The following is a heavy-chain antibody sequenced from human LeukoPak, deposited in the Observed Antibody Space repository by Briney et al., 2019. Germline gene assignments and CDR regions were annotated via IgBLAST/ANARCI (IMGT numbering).Heavy chain of an antibody. Sequence: PGGSLRLSCAPSGFTVSSNYMSCVRHAPGEGLEWVSVIYRGGSTYYAVSEKGRFTISRDNSKNTLYLQMNSLRAEDTAVYYCARRPLAAAGTPGWFDPGGQGTLVTVSS. CDR2: IYRGGST. CDR3: ARRPLAAAGTPGWFDP. V-gene: IGHV3-66*04. D-gene: IGHD6-13*01. J-gene: IGHJ5*02. CDR1: GFTVSSNY.